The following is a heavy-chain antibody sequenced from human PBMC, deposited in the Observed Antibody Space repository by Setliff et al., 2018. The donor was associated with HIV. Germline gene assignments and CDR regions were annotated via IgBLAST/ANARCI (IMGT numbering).Heavy chain of an antibody. CDR1: GGSISSYY. J-gene: IGHJ3*02. V-gene: IGHV4-59*08. Sequence: PSETLSLTCTVSGGSISSYYWSWIRQPPGKGLEWIGYIYYSGSTNYNPSLKSRVTISVDTSKNQFSLKLSSVTAADTAVYYCARLGRGTYYYDSSGYLYAFDIWGQGTMVTVS. D-gene: IGHD3-22*01. CDR2: IYYSGST. CDR3: ARLGRGTYYYDSSGYLYAFDI.